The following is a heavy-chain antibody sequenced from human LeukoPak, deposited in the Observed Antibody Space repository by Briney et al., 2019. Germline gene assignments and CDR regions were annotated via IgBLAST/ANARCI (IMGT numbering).Heavy chain of an antibody. CDR2: ITGSDDAT. Sequence: GGSLRLSCTASGFTFSSAAMTWVRQAPGMGLEWVSTITGSDDATYYSGSVKGRFTISRDFSRTTVHLQLNSLRAEDTAIYYCAKGPQLYSGYHPDSWGQGTLVTVSS. D-gene: IGHD5-12*01. J-gene: IGHJ4*02. CDR3: AKGPQLYSGYHPDS. CDR1: GFTFSSAA. V-gene: IGHV3-23*01.